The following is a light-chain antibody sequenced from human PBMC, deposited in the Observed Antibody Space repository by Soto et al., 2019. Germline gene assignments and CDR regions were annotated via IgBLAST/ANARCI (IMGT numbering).Light chain of an antibody. CDR3: QQSYDMPWT. CDR2: SSS. CDR1: QRISTN. Sequence: DIEMTQSPPILSLSPGEGATLSCRASQRISTNLAWYQHIPGQAPRLLIVSSSRRPTDVPARFSGSGSGTDFTLTISSLQSEDSAAYYCQQSYDMPWTFGQGTKVDIK. V-gene: IGKV3-15*01. J-gene: IGKJ1*01.